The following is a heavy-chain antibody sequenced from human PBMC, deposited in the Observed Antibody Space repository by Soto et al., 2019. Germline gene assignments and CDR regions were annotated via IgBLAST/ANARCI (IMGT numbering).Heavy chain of an antibody. J-gene: IGHJ6*02. D-gene: IGHD3-3*01. CDR3: ARDRENYDFWSGYYPSAYYGMDV. Sequence: SETLSLTCTVSGGSISSYYWSWIRQPAGKGLEWIGRIYTSGSTNYNPSLKSRVTMSVDTSKNQFALKLSSVTAADTAVYYCARDRENYDFWSGYYPSAYYGMDVWGQGTTVTVSS. CDR1: GGSISSYY. V-gene: IGHV4-4*07. CDR2: IYTSGST.